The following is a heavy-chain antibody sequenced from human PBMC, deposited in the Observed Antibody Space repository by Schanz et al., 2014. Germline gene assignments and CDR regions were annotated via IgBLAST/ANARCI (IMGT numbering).Heavy chain of an antibody. Sequence: QVQLVQSGAEVKKPGSSVKVSCKASGNTFTTYPINWVRQAPGQGLEWMGWINTYTGNPTYAQGFTGRFVFPLDTSVSTAYLQISGLQADDTAIYYCARGGDAVPRGPMDVWGQGTTVTVSS. CDR1: GNTFTTYP. V-gene: IGHV7-4-1*02. J-gene: IGHJ6*02. CDR3: ARGGDAVPRGPMDV. D-gene: IGHD3-10*01. CDR2: INTYTGNP.